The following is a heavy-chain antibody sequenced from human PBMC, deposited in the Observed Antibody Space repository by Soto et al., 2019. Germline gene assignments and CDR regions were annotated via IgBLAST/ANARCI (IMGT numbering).Heavy chain of an antibody. CDR2: IIPIFGTA. D-gene: IGHD2-15*01. CDR3: ARGYCSGGSCAPGEYYYYGMDV. CDR1: GGTFSSYA. Sequence: QVQLVQSGAEVKKPGSSVKVSCKASGGTFSSYAISWVRQAPGQGLEWMGGIIPIFGTANYAQKFQGRVTITADKSTSTAYMELSSLRSEDTAVYYCARGYCSGGSCAPGEYYYYGMDVWGQGTTVTVSS. J-gene: IGHJ6*02. V-gene: IGHV1-69*06.